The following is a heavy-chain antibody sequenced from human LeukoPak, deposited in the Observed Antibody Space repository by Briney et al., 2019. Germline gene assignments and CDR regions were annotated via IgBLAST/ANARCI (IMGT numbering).Heavy chain of an antibody. Sequence: GGSLRLSCAASGFTFKKYAMTWVRQAPGKGLEWVSSLGSTSGVAFYADSVKGRFTISRDNFRNTLYLQMNSLRADDTALYYCVRDSPGRRGYFWYLDVWGRGTLVTVSS. J-gene: IGHJ2*01. V-gene: IGHV3-23*01. CDR1: GFTFKKYA. D-gene: IGHD3-22*01. CDR2: LGSTSGVA. CDR3: VRDSPGRRGYFWYLDV.